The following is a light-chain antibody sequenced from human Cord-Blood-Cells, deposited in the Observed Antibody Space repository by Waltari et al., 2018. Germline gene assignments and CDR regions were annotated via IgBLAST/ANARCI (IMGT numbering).Light chain of an antibody. CDR2: GKN. Sequence: SSELTQDPAVSVALGQTVRITCQGDSLRSYYASWYQQKPGQAHVLVIYGKNNRPAGIPDRFSGSSSGNTASLTITGAQVEDEADYYCNSRDSSGNQNWVFGGGTKLTVL. J-gene: IGLJ3*02. CDR3: NSRDSSGNQNWV. V-gene: IGLV3-19*01. CDR1: SLRSYY.